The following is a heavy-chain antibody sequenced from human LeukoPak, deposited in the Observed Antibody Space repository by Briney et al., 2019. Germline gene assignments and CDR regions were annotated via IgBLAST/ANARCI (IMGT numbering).Heavy chain of an antibody. CDR1: GYTFTDYA. CDR3: ARGGKQWRGGNYFDS. CDR2: ITTGRGET. D-gene: IGHD6-19*01. V-gene: IGHV1-3*03. J-gene: IGHJ4*02. Sequence: ASVKVSCKASGYTFTDYALHWVRQAPGQSPEWMGWITTGRGETRYSQEFQRRITFTRDTSAGTVYMDLSDLRSEDTAVYYCARGGKQWRGGNYFDSWGQGTLVAVSS.